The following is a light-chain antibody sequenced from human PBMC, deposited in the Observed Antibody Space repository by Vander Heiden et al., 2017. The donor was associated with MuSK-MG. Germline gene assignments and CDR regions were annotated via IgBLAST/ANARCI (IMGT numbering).Light chain of an antibody. Sequence: EIVFTQSPGTLSLSPGERATLSCRASQRIASAYLAWYQHKPGQAPRLLIYGASNRATGIPDRFSGSGSGTDFTLTISRLEPEDIAVFYCQHYATSPYTFGQGTKLEIK. CDR2: GAS. V-gene: IGKV3-20*01. CDR3: QHYATSPYT. J-gene: IGKJ2*01. CDR1: QRIASAY.